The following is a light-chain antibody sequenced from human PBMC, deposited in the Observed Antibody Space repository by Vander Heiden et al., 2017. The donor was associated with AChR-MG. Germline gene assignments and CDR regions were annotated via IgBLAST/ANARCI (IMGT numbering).Light chain of an antibody. Sequence: ELVLPQSPGTLSFSPGERATLSCRASQSVSARYLAWYQQKPGQAPRLLIYGASSRATGIPDRFSGSGSGTDFTLTISRLDPEDFAVYYCQQYGTSPTWTFGQGTQVEIK. CDR1: QSVSARY. V-gene: IGKV3-20*01. J-gene: IGKJ1*01. CDR3: QQYGTSPTWT. CDR2: GAS.